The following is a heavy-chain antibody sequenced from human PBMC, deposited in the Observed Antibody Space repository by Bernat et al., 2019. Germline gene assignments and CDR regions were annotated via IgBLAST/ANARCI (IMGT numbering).Heavy chain of an antibody. CDR2: ISYDGSTK. Sequence: QVQLVESGGGVVQPGRSLRLSCATSGFTFSSFAMHWVRQAPGKGLEWVAVISYDGSTKYSADSVRGRFTISRDNSKTTRYLQMNSLRVDDTAVYYCARRGYYGNWGQGTLVTVSS. D-gene: IGHD3-3*01. J-gene: IGHJ4*02. CDR1: GFTFSSFA. V-gene: IGHV3-30*01. CDR3: ARRGYYGN.